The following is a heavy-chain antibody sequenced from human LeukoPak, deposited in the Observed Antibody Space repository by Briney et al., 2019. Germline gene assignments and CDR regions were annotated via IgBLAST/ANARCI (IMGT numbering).Heavy chain of an antibody. V-gene: IGHV3-48*01. Sequence: GGSLRLSCAASGFTFSSYSMNWVRQAPGKGLEWVSYISSSSSTIYYADSVKGRFTISRDNAKNSLYLQMNSLRAEDTAVYYCAKAQLVLDAFDIWGQGTMVTVSS. D-gene: IGHD6-6*01. CDR3: AKAQLVLDAFDI. CDR1: GFTFSSYS. J-gene: IGHJ3*02. CDR2: ISSSSSTI.